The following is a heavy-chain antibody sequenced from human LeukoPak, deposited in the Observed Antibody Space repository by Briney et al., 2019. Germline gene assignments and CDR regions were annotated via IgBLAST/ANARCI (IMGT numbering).Heavy chain of an antibody. CDR1: GFTFSSYA. CDR2: ISYDGSNK. V-gene: IGHV3-30-3*01. CDR3: ARDQKYRSSTSCYFVGDY. J-gene: IGHJ4*02. Sequence: GGSLRLSCAASGFTFSSYAMHWVRQAPGKGLEWVAVISYDGSNKYYADSVKGRFTISRDNSKNTLYLQMNSLRAEDTAVYYCARDQKYRSSTSCYFVGDYWGQGTLVTVSS. D-gene: IGHD2-2*01.